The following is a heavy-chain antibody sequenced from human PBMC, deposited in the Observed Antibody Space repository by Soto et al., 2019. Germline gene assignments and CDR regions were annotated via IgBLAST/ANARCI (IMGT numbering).Heavy chain of an antibody. CDR3: AMDDVGALDV. CDR1: GFTFSNYW. CDR2: IKHDGRVK. D-gene: IGHD1-26*01. Sequence: EVQLVESGGGLVQPGGSLRLSCAASGFTFSNYWMAWVRQAPGKGLEWVSNIKHDGRVKQYVDSVKGRFTISRDNGKNSRPLQLNSLRVEDTAVYYCAMDDVGALDVWGKGTTVTVSS. V-gene: IGHV3-7*04. J-gene: IGHJ6*04.